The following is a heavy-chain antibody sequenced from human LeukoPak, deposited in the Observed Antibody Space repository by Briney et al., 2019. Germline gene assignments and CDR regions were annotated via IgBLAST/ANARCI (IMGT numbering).Heavy chain of an antibody. V-gene: IGHV3-33*01. D-gene: IGHD3-10*01. Sequence: GGSLRLSCAASGFTFSSYGLHWVRQAPGKGLEWVAVIWYDGSNKYYADSVKGRFTISRDNSKNTLYLQMNSLRAEDTAVYYCASGSRAFYYYAMDVWGQGTTVTVSS. CDR1: GFTFSSYG. J-gene: IGHJ6*02. CDR2: IWYDGSNK. CDR3: ASGSRAFYYYAMDV.